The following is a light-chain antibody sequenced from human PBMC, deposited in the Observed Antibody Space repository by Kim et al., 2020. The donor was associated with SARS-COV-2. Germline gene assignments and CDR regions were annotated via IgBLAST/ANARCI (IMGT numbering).Light chain of an antibody. J-gene: IGLJ1*01. CDR2: QDI. CDR3: QAWDSSTYV. Sequence: SYELTQPPSVSVSPGQTASITCSGDKLGDKYSCWYQQKPGQSPVLVIYQDIKRPSGIPERFSGSNSGNTATLTISGTQAMDEADYYCQAWDSSTYVFGAGT. V-gene: IGLV3-1*01. CDR1: KLGDKY.